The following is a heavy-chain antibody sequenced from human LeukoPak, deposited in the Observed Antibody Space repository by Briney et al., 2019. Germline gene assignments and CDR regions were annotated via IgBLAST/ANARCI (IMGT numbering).Heavy chain of an antibody. Sequence: GGSLRLSCAASGFTFSSYWMSWVRQAPGKGLEWVANIKQDGSEKYYVDSVKGRFTISRDNAKNSLYLQMNSLRAEDTAVYYCARDTEDIVLMLDYWGQGTLVTVSS. CDR2: IKQDGSEK. CDR3: ARDTEDIVLMLDY. V-gene: IGHV3-7*01. CDR1: GFTFSSYW. D-gene: IGHD2-8*01. J-gene: IGHJ4*02.